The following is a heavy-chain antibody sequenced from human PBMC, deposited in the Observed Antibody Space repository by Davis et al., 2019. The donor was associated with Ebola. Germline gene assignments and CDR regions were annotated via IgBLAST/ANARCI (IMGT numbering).Heavy chain of an antibody. J-gene: IGHJ4*02. Sequence: GESLKISCAASGFTFSSYWMHWVRQAPGKGLVWVSRINSDGSSTSYADSVKGRFTISRDNAKNTLYLQMNSLRAEDTAVYYCARDARSSGDYWGQGTLVTVPS. CDR2: INSDGSST. CDR1: GFTFSSYW. V-gene: IGHV3-74*01. CDR3: ARDARSSGDY.